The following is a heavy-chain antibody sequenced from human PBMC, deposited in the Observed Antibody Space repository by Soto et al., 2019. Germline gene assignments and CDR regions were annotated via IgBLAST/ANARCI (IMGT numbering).Heavy chain of an antibody. V-gene: IGHV3-64D*06. CDR1: GFTFTSYA. Sequence: GGSLRLYCSVFGFTFTSYAMHWVRQAPGKGLEYIASISSEGATTYYADSVKGRFIISRDNSKNTLYLQMSSLRAEDTAVYYCVKDRYVDYWGQGILVTVS. CDR3: VKDRYVDY. J-gene: IGHJ4*02. CDR2: ISSEGATT.